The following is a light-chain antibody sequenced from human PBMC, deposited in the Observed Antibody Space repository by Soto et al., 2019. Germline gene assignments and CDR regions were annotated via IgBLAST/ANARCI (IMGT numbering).Light chain of an antibody. Sequence: HSVLTQPASVSGSPGQSITISCTGTSSDVGGYNYVSWYQQHPDKAPKLMIYEVSNRPSGVSNRFSGSKSGNTASLTISGLQAEDEADYYCSSYTSSSPWVFGGGTKLTVL. J-gene: IGLJ3*02. CDR1: SSDVGGYNY. V-gene: IGLV2-14*01. CDR2: EVS. CDR3: SSYTSSSPWV.